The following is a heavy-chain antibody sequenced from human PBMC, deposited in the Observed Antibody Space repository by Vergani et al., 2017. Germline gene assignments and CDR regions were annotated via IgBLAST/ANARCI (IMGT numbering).Heavy chain of an antibody. CDR2: IIPIFGTA. Sequence: QVQLVQSGAEVKKPGSSVKVSCKASGGTFSSYAISWVRQAPGQGLEWMGGIIPIFGTANYAQKFQGRVTITADESTSTAYMELSSLRSEDTAVYYCAGTAARSYYYYYYGMDVWDQGTTVTVSS. CDR3: AGTAARSYYYYYYGMDV. J-gene: IGHJ6*02. CDR1: GGTFSSYA. V-gene: IGHV1-69*12. D-gene: IGHD2-2*01.